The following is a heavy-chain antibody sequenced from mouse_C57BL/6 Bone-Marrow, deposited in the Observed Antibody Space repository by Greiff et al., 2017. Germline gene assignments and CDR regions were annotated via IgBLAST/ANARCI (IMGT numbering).Heavy chain of an antibody. V-gene: IGHV1-59*01. CDR2: IDPSDSYN. CDR3: ARRGGYYWFAY. Sequence: QVQLQQPGAELVRPGTSVKLSCKASGYTFTSYWMHWVKQRPGQGLEWIGVIDPSDSYNNYNQKFKGKATLTVDTSSSTAYMQLSSLTSEDSAVYDCARRGGYYWFAYWGQGTLVTVSA. D-gene: IGHD2-3*01. CDR1: GYTFTSYW. J-gene: IGHJ3*01.